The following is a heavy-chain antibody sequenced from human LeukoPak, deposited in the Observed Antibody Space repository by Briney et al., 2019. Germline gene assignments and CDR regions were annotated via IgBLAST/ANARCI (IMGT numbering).Heavy chain of an antibody. D-gene: IGHD3-22*01. CDR2: ISYDGSNK. CDR1: GFTFSSYG. J-gene: IGHJ4*02. V-gene: IGHV3-30*18. CDR3: ANIKYYDSSGYDY. Sequence: PGGSLRLSCAASGFTFSSYGMHWVRQAPGKGLEWVAVISYDGSNKYYADSVKGRFTISRDNSKNTLYLQMNSLRAEDTAVYYCANIKYYDSSGYDYWGQGTLVTVSS.